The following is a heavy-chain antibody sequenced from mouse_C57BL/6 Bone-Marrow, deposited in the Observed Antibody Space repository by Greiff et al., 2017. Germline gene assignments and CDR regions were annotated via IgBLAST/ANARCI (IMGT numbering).Heavy chain of an antibody. J-gene: IGHJ2*01. CDR3: PTEFFDY. CDR1: GFNIKDDY. Sequence: VQLQQSGAELVRPGASVKLSCTASGFNIKDDYMHWVKQRPEQGLEWIGWIDPENGDTEYASKFQGKATITADKSSNTAYLQLTSLTSEDTAVYYCPTEFFDYWGQGTTLTVSS. CDR2: IDPENGDT. V-gene: IGHV14-4*01.